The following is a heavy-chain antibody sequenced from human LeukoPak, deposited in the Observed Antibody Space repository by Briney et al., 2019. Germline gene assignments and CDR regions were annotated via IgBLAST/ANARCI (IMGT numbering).Heavy chain of an antibody. CDR2: INHSGST. D-gene: IGHD6-13*01. Sequence: PSETLSLTCAVYGGSFSGYYWSWIRQPPGKGLEWIGEINHSGSTNCNPSLKSRVTISVDTSKNQFSLKLSSVTAADTAVYYCARGGGIAAARFDPWGQGTLVTVSS. V-gene: IGHV4-34*01. J-gene: IGHJ5*02. CDR3: ARGGGIAAARFDP. CDR1: GGSFSGYY.